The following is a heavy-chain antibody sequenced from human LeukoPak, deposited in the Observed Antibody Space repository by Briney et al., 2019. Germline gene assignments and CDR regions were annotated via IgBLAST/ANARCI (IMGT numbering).Heavy chain of an antibody. Sequence: QGGASVRLSCAMSGFTFSTFWMHWARQARGRGRVCVSRIDSGGSSTSYADSVKGRFTISRDNAKNTLYLQMNSLRAEDAAVYYCARGPASTNCYVGDHWGQGTLVTVPS. D-gene: IGHD2/OR15-2a*01. J-gene: IGHJ5*02. CDR2: IDSGGSST. CDR1: GFTFSTFW. CDR3: ARGPASTNCYVGDH. V-gene: IGHV3-74*01.